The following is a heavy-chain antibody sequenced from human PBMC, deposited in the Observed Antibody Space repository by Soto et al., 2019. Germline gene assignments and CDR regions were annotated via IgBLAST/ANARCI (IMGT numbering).Heavy chain of an antibody. Sequence: SETLSLTCAVSGGSISSSNWWSWVRQPPGKGLEWIGEIYHSGSTNYNPSLKSRVTISVDKSKNQFSLKQSSVTAADTAVYYCARAGGYDSSGYSFDYWGQGTLVTVSS. J-gene: IGHJ4*02. CDR2: IYHSGST. CDR3: ARAGGYDSSGYSFDY. CDR1: GGSISSSNW. D-gene: IGHD3-22*01. V-gene: IGHV4-4*02.